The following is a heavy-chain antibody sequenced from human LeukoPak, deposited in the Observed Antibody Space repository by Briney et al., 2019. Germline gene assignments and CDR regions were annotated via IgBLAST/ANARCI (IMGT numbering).Heavy chain of an antibody. CDR2: ISAYNGKT. V-gene: IGHV1-18*01. CDR3: ARGLYYHDSRGLDY. D-gene: IGHD3-22*01. Sequence: GASVKVSCKASGYAFTSYYITWVRQAPGQGLEWMGWISAYNGKTNYAQMFQGRVTMTTDTSTTTAYMGLRGLRSDDTAVYYCARGLYYHDSRGLDYWGQGTLVTVSS. J-gene: IGHJ4*02. CDR1: GYAFTSYY.